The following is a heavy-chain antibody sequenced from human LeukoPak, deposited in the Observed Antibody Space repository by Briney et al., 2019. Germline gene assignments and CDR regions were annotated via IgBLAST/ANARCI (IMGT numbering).Heavy chain of an antibody. CDR2: IRSKAYGGTT. V-gene: IGHV3-49*04. D-gene: IGHD6-6*01. Sequence: GGSLRLSCTASGFTFGDYAMSWVRQAPGKGLEWVGFIRSKAYGGTTEYAASVKGRFTISRDDSKSIAYLQMNSLKTEDTAVYYCTRARTRSSSNYYMDVWGKGTTVTVSS. CDR1: GFTFGDYA. CDR3: TRARTRSSSNYYMDV. J-gene: IGHJ6*03.